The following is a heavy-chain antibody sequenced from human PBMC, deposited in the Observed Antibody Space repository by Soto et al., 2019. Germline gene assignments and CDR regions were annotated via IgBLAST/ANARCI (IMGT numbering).Heavy chain of an antibody. CDR3: AKSAHYYYYYMDV. V-gene: IGHV3-30*18. CDR1: GFTFSSYG. J-gene: IGHJ6*03. Sequence: GGSLRLSCAASGFTFSSYGMHWVRQAPGKGLEWVAVISYDGSNKYYADSVKGRFTISRDNSKNTLYLQMNSLRAEDTAVYYCAKSAHYYYYYMDVWGKGTTVTVSS. CDR2: ISYDGSNK.